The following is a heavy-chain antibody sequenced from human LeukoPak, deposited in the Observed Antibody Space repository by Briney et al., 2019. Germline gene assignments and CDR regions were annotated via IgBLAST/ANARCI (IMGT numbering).Heavy chain of an antibody. CDR3: ATGDDSSGFERQDFQH. Sequence: ASVKVSCKASGYTFSSFGISWVRQAPGQGLEWMGWISAHNGNTNYTQKLQGRVTMTTDTSTSTAYMELSSLRSEDTAVYYCATGDDSSGFERQDFQHWGQGTLVTVSS. CDR1: GYTFSSFG. CDR2: ISAHNGNT. D-gene: IGHD3-22*01. J-gene: IGHJ1*01. V-gene: IGHV1-18*01.